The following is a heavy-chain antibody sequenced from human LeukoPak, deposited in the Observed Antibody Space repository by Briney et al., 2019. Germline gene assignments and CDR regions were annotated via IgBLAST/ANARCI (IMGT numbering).Heavy chain of an antibody. J-gene: IGHJ4*02. CDR1: GFIFSSYW. Sequence: GGSLRLSCAASGFIFSSYWMHWVRQAPGKGLVWVSRINSDGSSTSYADSVKGRFTVSRDNAKNTLYLQMNRLRAEDTAVYYCARDINYYDSSGYYKDYWGQGTLVTVSS. CDR3: ARDINYYDSSGYYKDY. D-gene: IGHD3-22*01. CDR2: INSDGSST. V-gene: IGHV3-74*01.